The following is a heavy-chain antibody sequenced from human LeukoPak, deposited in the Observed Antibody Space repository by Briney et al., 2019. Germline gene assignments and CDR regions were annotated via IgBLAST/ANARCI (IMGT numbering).Heavy chain of an antibody. CDR3: ARITMLRGVPNWFDP. D-gene: IGHD3-10*01. CDR1: GGSISSSNW. CDR2: IYYSGST. Sequence: NPSETLSLTCAVSGGSISSSNWWSWVRQPPGKGLEWIGEIYYSGSTYYNPSLKSRVTISVDTSKNQFSLKLSSVTAADTAVYHCARITMLRGVPNWFDPWGQGTLVTVSS. J-gene: IGHJ5*02. V-gene: IGHV4-4*02.